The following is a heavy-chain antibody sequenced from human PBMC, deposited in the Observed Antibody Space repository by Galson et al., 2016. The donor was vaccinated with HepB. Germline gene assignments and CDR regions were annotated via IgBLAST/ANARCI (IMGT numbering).Heavy chain of an antibody. CDR1: GFTFRIYS. Sequence: SLRLSCADSGFTFRIYSMNWVRQAPGKGLEWISHITSSSSVTSYADSVKGRFTISRDNAKKSLYLQMNSLRDEDTAVYYCANDWYGYMAYWGQGTLVTVSS. J-gene: IGHJ4*02. V-gene: IGHV3-48*02. CDR2: ITSSSSVT. CDR3: ANDWYGYMAY. D-gene: IGHD3-9*01.